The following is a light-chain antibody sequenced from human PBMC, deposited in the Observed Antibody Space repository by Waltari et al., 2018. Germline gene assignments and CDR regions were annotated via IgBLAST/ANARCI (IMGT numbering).Light chain of an antibody. V-gene: IGKV1-5*03. Sequence: IQMTQSPSTLSASVGDRVTLTCRASQSVSIFFAWYQQKPGIAPKILLPKASTLQSGVPSRFSGRGSGTEITLTISNLQPDDFATYYCQQYNTYPVTCGGGTKVENK. J-gene: IGKJ4*01. CDR1: QSVSIF. CDR2: KAS. CDR3: QQYNTYPVT.